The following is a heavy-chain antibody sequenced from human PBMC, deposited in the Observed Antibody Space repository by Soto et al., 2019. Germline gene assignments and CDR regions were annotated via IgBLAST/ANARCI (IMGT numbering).Heavy chain of an antibody. CDR3: ARAFDY. CDR2: IKQDGSEK. CDR1: GFTFSNSW. V-gene: IGHV3-7*04. Sequence: EVQLVESGGGLVQPGGSLRLSCATSGFTFSNSWMSWVRQAPGKGQEWVANIKQDGSEKYYVDSVKGRFTTSRDNARNSLYLQMNRLRAEDTAVYYCARAFDYWGQGTMVTVAS. J-gene: IGHJ4*02.